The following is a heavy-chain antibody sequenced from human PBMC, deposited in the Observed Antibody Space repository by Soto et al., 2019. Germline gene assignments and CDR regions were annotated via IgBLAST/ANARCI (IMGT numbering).Heavy chain of an antibody. CDR2: ISYDGSNK. J-gene: IGHJ4*02. CDR1: GFTFSSYA. CDR3: AREDRMSGWHRLGIDY. D-gene: IGHD6-19*01. V-gene: IGHV3-30-3*01. Sequence: QVQLVESGGGVVQPGRSLRLSCAASGFTFSSYAMHWVRQAPGKGLEWVAVISYDGSNKYYADSVKGRSTISRDNSKNTLYLQMNSLRAEDTAVYYCAREDRMSGWHRLGIDYWGQGTLVTVSS.